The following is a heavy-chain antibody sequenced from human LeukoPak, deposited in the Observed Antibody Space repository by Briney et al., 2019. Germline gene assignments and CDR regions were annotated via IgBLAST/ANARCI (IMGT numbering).Heavy chain of an antibody. J-gene: IGHJ3*02. CDR3: ASQGCTSCYHDAFDI. CDR2: VIPILGIA. Sequence: GASVKVSCKASGGTFSSYAISWVRQAPGQGLEWMGRVIPILGIANYAQKFQGRVTITADKSTSTAYMELSSLRSEDTAVYYCASQGCTSCYHDAFDIWGQGTMVTVSS. CDR1: GGTFSSYA. D-gene: IGHD2-2*01. V-gene: IGHV1-69*04.